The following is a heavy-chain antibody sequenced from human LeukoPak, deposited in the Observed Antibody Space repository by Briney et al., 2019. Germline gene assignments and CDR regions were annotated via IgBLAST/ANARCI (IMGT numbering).Heavy chain of an antibody. J-gene: IGHJ6*02. CDR3: ARGYSYGSDYYYGMDV. CDR2: ISGYNGNT. V-gene: IGHV1-18*04. D-gene: IGHD5-18*01. Sequence: GESLQISCKGSGYSFTNYWISWVRQAPGQGLEWMGWISGYNGNTKYAQKVQGRVTMTTDTSTSTAYMELRSLRSDDTAVYYCARGYSYGSDYYYGMDVWGQGTTVTVSS. CDR1: GYSFTNYW.